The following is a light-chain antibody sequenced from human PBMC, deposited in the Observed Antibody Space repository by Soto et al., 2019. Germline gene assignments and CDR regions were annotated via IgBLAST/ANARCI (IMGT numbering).Light chain of an antibody. V-gene: IGKV3-20*01. J-gene: IGKJ1*01. CDR1: QSVRSSS. Sequence: EIVLTQSPGTLSLSPGERASLSCRASQSVRSSSLAWYQQKPGQPPRLLIYGASSMATGIPDRFSGSGSGTDFTLAISRLEREDFAVYFWQPYGDSPDTDRWTFGPGTKVEIK. CDR3: QPYGDSPDTDRWT. CDR2: GAS.